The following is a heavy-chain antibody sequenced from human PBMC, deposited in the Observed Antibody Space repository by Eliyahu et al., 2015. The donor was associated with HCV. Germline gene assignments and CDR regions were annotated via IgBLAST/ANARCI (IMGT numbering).Heavy chain of an antibody. CDR2: IYXSGSA. J-gene: IGHJ5*02. Sequence: PGNVKPSETLSLTCTVSGGSITTYYWSWLRQPPGKGLEWXXYIYXSGSANYNPXLKXRVTISVDTSKXQFSLKLSSVTAADTXVYYXASGGGGIAVAGTGGWFDPWGQGTLVTVSS. D-gene: IGHD6-19*01. V-gene: IGHV4-59*01. CDR3: ASGGGGIAVAGTGGWFDP. CDR1: GGSITTYY.